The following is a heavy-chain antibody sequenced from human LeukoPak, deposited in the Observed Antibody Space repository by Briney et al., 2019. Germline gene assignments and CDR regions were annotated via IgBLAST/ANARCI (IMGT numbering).Heavy chain of an antibody. J-gene: IGHJ6*02. D-gene: IGHD2-15*01. V-gene: IGHV4-39*01. CDR2: IFYSGST. Sequence: SETLSLTCTVSGGSISSSSYYWGWIRQPPGKGLEWIGSIFYSGSTYYNPSLKSRVTISVDTSKNQFSLQLGSVTAADTAVYHCARHYCSGGSCYYYGMDVWGQGTTVTVSS. CDR1: GGSISSSSYY. CDR3: ARHYCSGGSCYYYGMDV.